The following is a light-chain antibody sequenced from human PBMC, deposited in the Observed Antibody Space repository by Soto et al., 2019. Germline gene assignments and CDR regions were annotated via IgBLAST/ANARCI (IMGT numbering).Light chain of an antibody. V-gene: IGLV3-9*01. CDR1: NNGSKN. CDR2: RDY. J-gene: IGLJ2*01. CDR3: QVWDSSTHVV. Sequence: SYELTQPLSVSVALGQTARITCGGNNNGSKNVHWYQQKPGQAPVLVIYRDYNRPSGIPERFSGSNSVNTATLSISRAQAGDEADYYCQVWDSSTHVVFGGGTKLTVL.